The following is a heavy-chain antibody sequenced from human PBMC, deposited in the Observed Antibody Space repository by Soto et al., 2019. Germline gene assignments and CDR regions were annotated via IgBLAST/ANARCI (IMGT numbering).Heavy chain of an antibody. CDR3: ARQLAYCGGDCFTEPVDY. CDR2: IIPNSGDT. D-gene: IGHD2-21*02. J-gene: IGHJ4*02. Sequence: QAQLVQSGAEVKKPGASVKVSCEASGYTFTSYYMHWVRQAPGQGLEWMGWIIPNSGDTKYAQKFRGRVTMTRETSITTAYMEVKMLTSDDTAVYYCARQLAYCGGDCFTEPVDYWGQGTLVTVSS. V-gene: IGHV1-2*02. CDR1: GYTFTSYY.